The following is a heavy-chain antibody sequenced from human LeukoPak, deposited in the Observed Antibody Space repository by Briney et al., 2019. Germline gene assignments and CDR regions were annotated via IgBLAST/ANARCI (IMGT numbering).Heavy chain of an antibody. CDR2: ISPGGPT. D-gene: IGHD2-21*01. Sequence: GGSLRLSCAGSGFPFSSHGMNWVRQAPGKGLEWVSGISPGGPTYYADSVKGRFSISRDDSKNTLYLQMKNLRAEDAAVYFCAKAPVTSCRGAYCYPFDSWGQGTLVTVSS. V-gene: IGHV3-23*01. J-gene: IGHJ4*02. CDR1: GFPFSSHG. CDR3: AKAPVTSCRGAYCYPFDS.